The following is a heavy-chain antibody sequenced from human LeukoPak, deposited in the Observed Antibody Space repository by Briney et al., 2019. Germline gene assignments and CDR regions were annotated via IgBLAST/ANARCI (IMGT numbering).Heavy chain of an antibody. D-gene: IGHD3-10*01. J-gene: IGHJ3*02. CDR1: GFTFSRYG. V-gene: IGHV3-74*01. Sequence: GGSLRLSCAAAGFTFSRYGMHWVRQAPGKGLVWVSHVKTDGRTTHYADSVKGRFTTSRDNAKNSLYLQMNSLRAEDTALYYCAKAPQYYYGAFDIWGQGTMVTVSS. CDR2: VKTDGRTT. CDR3: AKAPQYYYGAFDI.